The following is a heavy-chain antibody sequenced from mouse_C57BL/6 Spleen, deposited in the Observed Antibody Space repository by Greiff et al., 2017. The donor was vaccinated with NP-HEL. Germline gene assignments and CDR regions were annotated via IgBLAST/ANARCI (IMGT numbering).Heavy chain of an antibody. CDR2: IDPSDSYT. CDR1: GYTFTSYW. D-gene: IGHD2-4*01. J-gene: IGHJ3*01. V-gene: IGHV1-69*01. CDR3: ARSGGYYDYDWFAY. Sequence: QVQLQQPGAELVMPGASVKLSCKASGYTFTSYWMHWVKQRPGQGLEWIGEIDPSDSYTNYSQKFKGKSTLTVDKSSSTAYMQLSSLTSEDSAVYYCARSGGYYDYDWFAYWGQGTLVTVSA.